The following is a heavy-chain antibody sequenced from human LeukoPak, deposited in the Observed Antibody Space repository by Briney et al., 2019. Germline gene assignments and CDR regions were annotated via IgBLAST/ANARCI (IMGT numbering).Heavy chain of an antibody. CDR1: GFTFSNGW. J-gene: IGHJ4*02. D-gene: IGHD3-10*01. CDR2: IKSTPAGGTT. CDR3: AKGCDFGSGSPYYFGY. Sequence: GGSLRLSCAASGFTFSNGWMTWVRQAPGKGLEWVGRIKSTPAGGTTDYAAPVKGRFIISRDDSKNTLYLQMNRLTTEDTAVYYCAKGCDFGSGSPYYFGYWGQGTLVTVSS. V-gene: IGHV3-15*01.